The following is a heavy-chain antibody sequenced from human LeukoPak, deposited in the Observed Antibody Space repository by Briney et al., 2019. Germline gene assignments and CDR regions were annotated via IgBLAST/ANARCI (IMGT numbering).Heavy chain of an antibody. V-gene: IGHV3-53*01. Sequence: GGSLRLSCAASGLTVSTNYMTWVRQAPGKGLEWVSIIHSDGSTYYADSVKGRFTISRDNANNSLYLQMDSLRAEDTAVYYCARYCSTITCYLDWFDPWGQGTLVTVSS. D-gene: IGHD2-2*01. CDR1: GLTVSTNY. CDR2: IHSDGST. J-gene: IGHJ5*02. CDR3: ARYCSTITCYLDWFDP.